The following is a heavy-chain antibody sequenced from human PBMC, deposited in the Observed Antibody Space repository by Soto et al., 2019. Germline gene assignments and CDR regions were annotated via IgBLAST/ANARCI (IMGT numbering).Heavy chain of an antibody. V-gene: IGHV4-59*01. Sequence: WGTLSLTCTVSGGSISSYYWSWIRQPPGKGLEWIGYIYYSGSTNYNPSLKSRVTISVDTSKNQFSLKLSSVTAADTAVYYCARGYSSSWSEENYGMDVWGQGTTVTVSS. CDR1: GGSISSYY. CDR2: IYYSGST. CDR3: ARGYSSSWSEENYGMDV. J-gene: IGHJ6*02. D-gene: IGHD6-13*01.